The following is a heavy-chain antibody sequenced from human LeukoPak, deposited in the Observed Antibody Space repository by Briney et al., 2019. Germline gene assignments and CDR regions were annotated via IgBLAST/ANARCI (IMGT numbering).Heavy chain of an antibody. D-gene: IGHD2-2*01. Sequence: SVKVSCKVSGGTFNNYDFSWVRQAPGQGLEWMGRIIPMFGTPNYTRKFQGRVTITTDESTSTVYMELSSLRSEDTAVYYCARSAAQLLSPEYYFDYWGQGTLVTVSS. J-gene: IGHJ4*02. CDR3: ARSAAQLLSPEYYFDY. V-gene: IGHV1-69*05. CDR2: IIPMFGTP. CDR1: GGTFNNYD.